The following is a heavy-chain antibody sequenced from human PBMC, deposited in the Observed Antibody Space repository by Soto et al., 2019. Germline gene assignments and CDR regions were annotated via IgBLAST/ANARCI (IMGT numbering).Heavy chain of an antibody. CDR3: AKGRSVIRFLEWLPQPPANANYYGMDV. Sequence: GGSLRLSCAASGFTFSSYGMHWVRQAPGKGLEWVAVISYDGSNKYYADSVKGRFTISRDNSKNTLYLQMNSLRAEDTAVYYCAKGRSVIRFLEWLPQPPANANYYGMDVWGQGTTVTVSS. CDR1: GFTFSSYG. D-gene: IGHD3-3*01. CDR2: ISYDGSNK. V-gene: IGHV3-30*18. J-gene: IGHJ6*02.